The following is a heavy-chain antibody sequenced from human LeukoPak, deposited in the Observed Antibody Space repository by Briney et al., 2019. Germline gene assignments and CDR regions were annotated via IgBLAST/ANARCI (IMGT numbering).Heavy chain of an antibody. CDR3: ARDPGSSSWPKRINWFDP. CDR1: GFTFTTYW. V-gene: IGHV3-30-3*01. D-gene: IGHD6-13*01. J-gene: IGHJ5*02. Sequence: GGSLRISCAASGFTFTTYWMNWVRQAPGKGLEWVAVISYDGSNKYYADSVKGRFTISRDNSKNTLYLQMNSLRAEDTAVYYCARDPGSSSWPKRINWFDPWGQGTLVTVSS. CDR2: ISYDGSNK.